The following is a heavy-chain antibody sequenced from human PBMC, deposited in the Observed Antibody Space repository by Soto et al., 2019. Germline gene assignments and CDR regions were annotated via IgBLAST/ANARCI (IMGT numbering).Heavy chain of an antibody. Sequence: ASVKVSCKASGYTFTGYYMHWVRQAPGQGLEWMGWINPNSGGTNYAQKFQGRVTMTRDTSISTAYMELSRLRSDDTAVYYCARGLSSGWLNPYDYWSQGTLVTVSS. D-gene: IGHD6-19*01. CDR2: INPNSGGT. J-gene: IGHJ4*02. CDR1: GYTFTGYY. V-gene: IGHV1-2*02. CDR3: ARGLSSGWLNPYDY.